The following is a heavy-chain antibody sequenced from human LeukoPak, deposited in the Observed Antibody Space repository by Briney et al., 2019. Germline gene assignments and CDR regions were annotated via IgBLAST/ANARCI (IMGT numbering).Heavy chain of an antibody. CDR3: ARENDYGDPDY. CDR2: IYSGGST. D-gene: IGHD4-17*01. J-gene: IGHJ4*02. V-gene: IGHV3-66*02. CDR1: GFTVSSNY. Sequence: PGGSLRHSCAASGFTVSSNYMSWVRQAPGTGLEWVSVIYSGGSTYYADSVKGRFTISRDNSKNTLYLQMNSLRAEDTAVYYCARENDYGDPDYWGQGTLVTVSS.